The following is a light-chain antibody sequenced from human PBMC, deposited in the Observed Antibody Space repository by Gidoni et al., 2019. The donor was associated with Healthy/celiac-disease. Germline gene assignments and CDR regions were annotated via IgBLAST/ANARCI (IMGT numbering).Light chain of an antibody. Sequence: AIRMTQSPSSFSASTGDRVTITCRASQGISGYLDWYQQKPGKAPKLLIYAASTLQSGVPSRFSGSGSGTDFTLTISCLQSEDFATYYCQQYYSYPRTFGQGTKVEIK. V-gene: IGKV1-8*01. CDR1: QGISGY. J-gene: IGKJ1*01. CDR2: AAS. CDR3: QQYYSYPRT.